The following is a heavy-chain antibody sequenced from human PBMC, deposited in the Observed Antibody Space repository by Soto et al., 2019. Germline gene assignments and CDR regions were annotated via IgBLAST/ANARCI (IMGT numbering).Heavy chain of an antibody. CDR1: GGSISSYY. CDR3: ARHRGTYYDFWSGYGHYYYMDV. D-gene: IGHD3-3*01. Sequence: SETLSLTCTVSGGSISSYYWSWIRQPPGKGLEWIGYIYYSGSTNYNPSLKSRVTISVDTSKNQFSLKLSSVTAADTAVYYCARHRGTYYDFWSGYGHYYYMDVWGKGTTVTVSS. J-gene: IGHJ6*03. V-gene: IGHV4-59*08. CDR2: IYYSGST.